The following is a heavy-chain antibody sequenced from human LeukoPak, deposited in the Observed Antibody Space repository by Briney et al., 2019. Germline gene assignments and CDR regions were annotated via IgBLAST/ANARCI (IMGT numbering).Heavy chain of an antibody. CDR1: GCSLSSGSYY. CDR3: AREKRDGYNYFDY. J-gene: IGHJ4*02. CDR2: IYTSGSP. Sequence: SETLSLTCTVSGCSLSSGSYYWSWIRQPAGKGLEGIGRIYTSGSPNDNPSLKSRVTISVDTSKNQFSLKLSSVTAADTAVYYCAREKRDGYNYFDYWGQGTLVTVSS. D-gene: IGHD5-24*01. V-gene: IGHV4-61*02.